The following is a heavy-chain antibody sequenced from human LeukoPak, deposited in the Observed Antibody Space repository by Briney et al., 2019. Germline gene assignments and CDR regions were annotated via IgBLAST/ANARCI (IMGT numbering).Heavy chain of an antibody. CDR2: IYYSGST. D-gene: IGHD4-17*01. CDR1: GGSISSSSYY. V-gene: IGHV4-39*01. CDR3: ARHEWGPKWLRFWSDYGDSNNWFDP. J-gene: IGHJ5*02. Sequence: SETLSLTCTVSGGSISSSSYYWGWIRQPPGKGLEWIGSIYYSGSTYYNPSLKSRVTISVDTSKNQFSPKLSSVTAADTAVYYCARHEWGPKWLRFWSDYGDSNNWFDPWGQGTLVTVSS.